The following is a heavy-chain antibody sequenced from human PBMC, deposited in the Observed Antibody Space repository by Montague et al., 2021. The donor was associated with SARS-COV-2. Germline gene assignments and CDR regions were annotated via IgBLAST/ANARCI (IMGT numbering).Heavy chain of an antibody. CDR3: ARLKRYFDSSGSPSAFDF. V-gene: IGHV4-39*02. Sequence: SETRSLTCTVSGGSITNNIDDWAWIRQPPGKGLEWIGSIDYTGNTYYXXXLKSRVTISVVTSKNHFTLKLSSVTAAETAVYYCARLKRYFDSSGSPSAFDFWGQGTKVTVSS. D-gene: IGHD3-22*01. J-gene: IGHJ3*01. CDR1: GGSITNNIDD. CDR2: IDYTGNT.